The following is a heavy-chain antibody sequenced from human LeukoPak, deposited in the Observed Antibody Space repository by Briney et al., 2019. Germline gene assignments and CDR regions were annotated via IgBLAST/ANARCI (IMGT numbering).Heavy chain of an antibody. CDR3: VRREGFFYYFDY. CDR1: GFSFSSYE. D-gene: IGHD1-26*01. V-gene: IGHV3-48*03. CDR2: ISSGRTI. Sequence: GGSLRLSCAASGFSFSSYEMNWVRQAPGKGLEWVSYISSGRTIYYADSVKGRFTISRDNAKNSLYLQMNSLRAEDTAVYYCVRREGFFYYFDYWGRGTLVTVSS. J-gene: IGHJ4*02.